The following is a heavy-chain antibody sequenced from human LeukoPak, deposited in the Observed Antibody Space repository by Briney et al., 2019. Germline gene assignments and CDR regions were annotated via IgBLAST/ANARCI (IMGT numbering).Heavy chain of an antibody. V-gene: IGHV3-7*01. CDR3: STITLFHGSLDR. Sequence: PGGSLRLTCAASGYTFKTYWMTWVRQAPGKGLEWMANIKEDGSKKYYVDSVKGRFSISRDNAKNSLYLQMNSLRAEDTAVYYCSTITLFHGSLDRWGQGTLVTVSS. D-gene: IGHD3-10*02. CDR2: IKEDGSKK. CDR1: GYTFKTYW. J-gene: IGHJ5*02.